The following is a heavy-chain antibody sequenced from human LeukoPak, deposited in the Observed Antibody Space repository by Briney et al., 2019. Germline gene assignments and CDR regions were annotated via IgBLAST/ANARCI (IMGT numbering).Heavy chain of an antibody. D-gene: IGHD6-13*01. CDR3: ARGRVSSSTWYSTYYYYFYMDV. V-gene: IGHV4-38-2*02. Sequence: SETLSLTCHVSGYSISSAYYWGWIRQPPGKELEWIGSIHYSGSTSYNPSLKSRVTISGDTSKNHFSLELSSATAADTAVYFCARGRVSSSTWYSTYYYYFYMDVWGKGTTVTVSS. CDR1: GYSISSAYY. CDR2: IHYSGST. J-gene: IGHJ6*03.